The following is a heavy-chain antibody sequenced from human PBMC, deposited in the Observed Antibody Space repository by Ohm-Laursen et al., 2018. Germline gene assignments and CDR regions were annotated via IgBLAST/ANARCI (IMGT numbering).Heavy chain of an antibody. V-gene: IGHV1-18*01. Sequence: ASVKVSCKASGYTFTSYGISWVRQAPGQGLEWMGWISAYNGNTNYAQKLQGRVTMTTDTSTSTAYMELRSLRAEDTAVYYCAKTPAAITAFFDYWGQGTLVTVSS. D-gene: IGHD2-2*01. CDR1: GYTFTSYG. CDR3: AKTPAAITAFFDY. CDR2: ISAYNGNT. J-gene: IGHJ4*02.